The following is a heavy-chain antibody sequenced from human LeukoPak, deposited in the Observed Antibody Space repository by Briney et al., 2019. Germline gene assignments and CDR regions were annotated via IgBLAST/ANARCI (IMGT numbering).Heavy chain of an antibody. CDR1: GFTFSTYG. Sequence: GGSLRLSCAASGFTFSTYGMSWVRQAPGKGLEWVSTIGAATYYADSVKGRFIISRDNSENTLYLQMNSLGAEDTAIYYCAKRVGGSPYYFDYWGQGTPVTVSS. J-gene: IGHJ4*02. CDR2: IGAAT. V-gene: IGHV3-23*01. CDR3: AKRVGGSPYYFDY. D-gene: IGHD4-23*01.